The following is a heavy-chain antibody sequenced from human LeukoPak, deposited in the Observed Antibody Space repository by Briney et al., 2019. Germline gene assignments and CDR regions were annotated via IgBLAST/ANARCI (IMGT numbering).Heavy chain of an antibody. D-gene: IGHD3-22*01. V-gene: IGHV3-11*01. Sequence: GGSLRLSCAASGFSFRDFGMHWVRQAPGKGLEWVSYISSTGSSIYYVDSVKGRFTISRDNAKNSLYLQMNSLRAEDTAVYYCARDRKYYYDSSGYYFDYWGQGTLVTVSS. J-gene: IGHJ4*02. CDR1: GFSFRDFG. CDR2: ISSTGSSI. CDR3: ARDRKYYYDSSGYYFDY.